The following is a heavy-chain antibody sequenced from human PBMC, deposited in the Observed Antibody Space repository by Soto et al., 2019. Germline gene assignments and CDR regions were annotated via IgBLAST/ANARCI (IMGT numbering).Heavy chain of an antibody. V-gene: IGHV1-46*01. Sequence: ASVKVSCKASGYTFTSYYMHWVRQAPGQGLEWMGIINPSGGSTSYAQKFQGRVTMTRDTSTSTVYMELSSLRSEDTAVYYCAGQFWYYYDSSGYYGPFDYWGQGTLVTVSS. D-gene: IGHD3-22*01. CDR1: GYTFTSYY. CDR2: INPSGGST. CDR3: AGQFWYYYDSSGYYGPFDY. J-gene: IGHJ4*02.